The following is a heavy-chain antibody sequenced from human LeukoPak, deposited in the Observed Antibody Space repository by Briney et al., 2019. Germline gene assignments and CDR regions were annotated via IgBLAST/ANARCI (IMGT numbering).Heavy chain of an antibody. J-gene: IGHJ4*02. D-gene: IGHD5-18*01. V-gene: IGHV1-69*05. Sequence: SVKVSCKASGGTFSSYAISCVRQAPGQGLEWMGGIIPIFGTANYAQKFQGRVTITTDESTSTAYMELSSLRSEDTAVYYCATGYSYGSGLTWDYWGQGTLVTVSS. CDR1: GGTFSSYA. CDR3: ATGYSYGSGLTWDY. CDR2: IIPIFGTA.